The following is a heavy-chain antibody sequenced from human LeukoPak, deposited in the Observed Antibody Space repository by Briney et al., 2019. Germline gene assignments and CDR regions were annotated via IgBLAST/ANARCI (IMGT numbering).Heavy chain of an antibody. CDR2: ISGIGTST. CDR1: GFTFSRYA. J-gene: IGHJ4*02. D-gene: IGHD3-22*01. V-gene: IGHV3-23*01. CDR3: ARDGYYYGFAY. Sequence: GGSLRLSCAASGFTFSRYAMSWVRQAPGKGLEWVSGISGIGTSTYYADSVKGRFTISRDNSKNTLSLQIIGLRAEDTAVYYCARDGYYYGFAYWGQGILVSVSS.